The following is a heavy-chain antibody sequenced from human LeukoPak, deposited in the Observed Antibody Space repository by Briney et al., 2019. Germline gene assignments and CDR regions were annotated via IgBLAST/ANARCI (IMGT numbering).Heavy chain of an antibody. CDR1: GYTFTSYA. J-gene: IGHJ6*02. CDR3: AIVDPDRDYYGMDV. V-gene: IGHV1-3*01. CDR2: INAGNGNT. Sequence: ASVKVSCKASGYTFTSYAMHWVRQAPGQRLEWMGWINAGNGNTKYSQKFQGRVTITRDTSASTAYMELSSLRSEDTAVYYCAIVDPDRDYYGMDVWGPGTTVTVSS. D-gene: IGHD3-22*01.